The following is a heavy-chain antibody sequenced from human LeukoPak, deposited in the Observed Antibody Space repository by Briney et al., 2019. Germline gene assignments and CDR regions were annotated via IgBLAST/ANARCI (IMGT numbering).Heavy chain of an antibody. CDR1: GYTFTGYY. J-gene: IGHJ4*02. Sequence: ASVKVSSKASGYTFTGYYMHWVRQAPGQGLEWMGWINPNSGGTNYAQKFQGWVTMTRDTSISTAYMELSRLRSDDTAVYYCAVDSSSYNGLDYWGQGTLVTVSS. V-gene: IGHV1-2*04. CDR3: AVDSSSYNGLDY. D-gene: IGHD6-13*01. CDR2: INPNSGGT.